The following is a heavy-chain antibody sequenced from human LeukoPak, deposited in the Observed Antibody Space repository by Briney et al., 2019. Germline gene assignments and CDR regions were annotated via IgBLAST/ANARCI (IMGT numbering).Heavy chain of an antibody. V-gene: IGHV1-2*02. D-gene: IGHD4-17*01. J-gene: IGHJ4*02. CDR2: LNPNSGGT. CDR1: GHTFTGYY. CDR3: ARGGSTTTVTSYYFDY. Sequence: ASVKVSCKASGHTFTGYYMHWVRQAPGQGLEWMGWLNPNSGGTNYAQKFQGRVTMTRDTSISTAYMELSSLRSDDTAVYYCARGGSTTTVTSYYFDYWGQGTLVTVSS.